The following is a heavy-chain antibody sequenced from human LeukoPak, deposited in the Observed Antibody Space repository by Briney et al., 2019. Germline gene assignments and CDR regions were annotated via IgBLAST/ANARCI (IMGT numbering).Heavy chain of an antibody. CDR1: GFTFSDYY. CDR3: AKDSRRFDD. CDR2: ISSSTYT. Sequence: GGSLRLSCAASGFTFSDYYMSWIRQAPGKGLEWVSYISSSTYTNYADSVKGRFTISRDNSKNTLYLQMNSLRVEDTAVYYCAKDSRRFDDWGQGTLVTVSS. V-gene: IGHV3-11*05. J-gene: IGHJ4*02.